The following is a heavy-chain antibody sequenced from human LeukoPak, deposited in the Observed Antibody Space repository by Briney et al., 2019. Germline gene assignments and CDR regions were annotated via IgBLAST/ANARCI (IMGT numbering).Heavy chain of an antibody. CDR2: ISAYNGNT. D-gene: IGHD3-22*01. Sequence: ASVKVSCKASGYTFTSYGISWVRQAPGQGLEWVGWISAYNGNTNYAQKLQGRVTMTTDTSTSTAYMELRSLRSDDTAVYYCARAMYYYDSSGYYDYWGQGTLVTVSS. CDR1: GYTFTSYG. V-gene: IGHV1-18*01. J-gene: IGHJ4*02. CDR3: ARAMYYYDSSGYYDY.